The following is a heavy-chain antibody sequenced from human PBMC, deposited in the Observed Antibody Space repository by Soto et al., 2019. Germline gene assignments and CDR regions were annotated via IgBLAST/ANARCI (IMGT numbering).Heavy chain of an antibody. CDR3: ARGNVVVVNGLDY. J-gene: IGHJ4*02. V-gene: IGHV4-30-4*01. D-gene: IGHD2-15*01. Sequence: SETLSLTCTVSGGSISSGDYYWSWIRRPPGKGLEWIGYIYYSGSTYYNPSLKSRVTISVDTSKNQFSLKLSSVTAADTAVYYCARGNVVVVNGLDYWGQGTLVTVSS. CDR1: GGSISSGDYY. CDR2: IYYSGST.